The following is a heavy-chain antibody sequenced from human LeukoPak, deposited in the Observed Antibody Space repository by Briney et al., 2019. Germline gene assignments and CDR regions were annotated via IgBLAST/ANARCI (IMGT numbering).Heavy chain of an antibody. CDR2: ISGSGGST. V-gene: IGHV3-23*01. CDR1: GFTFSSYA. CDR3: AKDRRPYCGGDCYPDY. J-gene: IGHJ4*02. Sequence: GGSLRLSCAASGFTFSSYAMSWVRQAPGKGLEWVSAISGSGGSTYYADSVKGRFTISRDNSKNTLYLQMNSLRAEDTAVYYCAKDRRPYCGGDCYPDYWGQGTLVTVSS. D-gene: IGHD2-21*01.